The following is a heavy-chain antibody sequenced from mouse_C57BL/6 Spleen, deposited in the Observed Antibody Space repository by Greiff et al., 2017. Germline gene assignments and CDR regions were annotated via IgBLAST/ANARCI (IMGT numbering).Heavy chain of an antibody. Sequence: QVQLQQPGAELVRPGSSVKLSCKASGYTFTSYWMHWVKQRPIQGLEWIGNIDTSDSETHYNQKFKDKATLTVDKSSSTAYMQLSSLTSEDSAVYYCARQLYDYAMDYWGQGTSVTVSS. CDR1: GYTFTSYW. CDR2: IDTSDSET. D-gene: IGHD2-3*01. J-gene: IGHJ4*01. V-gene: IGHV1-52*01. CDR3: ARQLYDYAMDY.